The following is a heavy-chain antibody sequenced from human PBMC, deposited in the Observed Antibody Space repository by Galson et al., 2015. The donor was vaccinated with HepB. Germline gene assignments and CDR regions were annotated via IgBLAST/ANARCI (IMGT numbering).Heavy chain of an antibody. CDR3: ARHRAPQKTCSSTSCQIHPPLFDFDY. Sequence: SETLSLTCTVSGGSISSSSYYWGWIRQPPGKGLEWIGRIYYSGSTYYNPSLKSRVTISVNTSKNQFSLKLSSLTAADTAVYYCARHRAPQKTCSSTSCQIHPPLFDFDYWGQGTLVTVSS. CDR1: GGSISSSSYY. J-gene: IGHJ4*02. V-gene: IGHV4-39*01. D-gene: IGHD2-2*01. CDR2: IYYSGST.